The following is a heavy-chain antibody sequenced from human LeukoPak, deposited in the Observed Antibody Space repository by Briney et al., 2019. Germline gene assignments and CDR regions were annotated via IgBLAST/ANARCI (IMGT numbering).Heavy chain of an antibody. Sequence: ASVKVSCKASGYTFTGYYMHWVRQAPGQGLEWMGWINPNSGGTNYAQKFQGRVTMTRDTSISTAYMELSRLRSDDTAVYYCASTVGSSSWYFDYWGQGTLVTVSS. CDR1: GYTFTGYY. CDR2: INPNSGGT. J-gene: IGHJ4*02. V-gene: IGHV1-2*02. CDR3: ASTVGSSSWYFDY. D-gene: IGHD6-13*01.